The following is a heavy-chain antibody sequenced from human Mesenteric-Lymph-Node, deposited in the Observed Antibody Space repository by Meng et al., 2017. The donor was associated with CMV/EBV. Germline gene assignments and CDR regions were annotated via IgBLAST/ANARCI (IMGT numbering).Heavy chain of an antibody. D-gene: IGHD1-1*01. V-gene: IGHV1-2*06. CDR1: TFTGYY. Sequence: TFTGYYMHWVRQAPGQGLEWMGRINPNSGGTNYAQKFQGRVTMTRDTSISTAYMELSRLRSDDTAVYYCARVVPVQLEGGENWFDPWGQGTLVTVSS. CDR3: ARVVPVQLEGGENWFDP. J-gene: IGHJ5*02. CDR2: INPNSGGT.